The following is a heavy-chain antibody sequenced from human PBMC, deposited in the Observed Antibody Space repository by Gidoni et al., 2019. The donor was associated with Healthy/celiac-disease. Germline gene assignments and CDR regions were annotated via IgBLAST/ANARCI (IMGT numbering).Heavy chain of an antibody. CDR1: GDSVSSNSAA. J-gene: IGHJ5*02. CDR2: TYYRSKWYN. D-gene: IGHD5-12*01. V-gene: IGHV6-1*01. Sequence: QVQLQQSGPGLVKPSQTLSLTCAISGDSVSSNSAAWNWIRQSPSRGLEWPGRTYYRSKWYNDYAVSVKSRITINPDTSKNQFSLQLNSVTPEDTAVYYCARGPAEMATITSGFIWFDPWGQGTLVTVSS. CDR3: ARGPAEMATITSGFIWFDP.